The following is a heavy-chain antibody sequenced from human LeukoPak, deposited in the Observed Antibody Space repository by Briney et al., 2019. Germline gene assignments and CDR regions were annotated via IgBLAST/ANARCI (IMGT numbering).Heavy chain of an antibody. CDR2: MRYDGSNK. CDR1: GYTFTGYY. J-gene: IGHJ6*03. Sequence: SCKASGYTFTGYYMHWVRQAPGQGLEWMAFMRYDGSNKYYADSVKGRFTISRDNSKNTLYLQMNSLRAEDTAVYYCAKDSTVYYYYYMDVWGKGTTVTVSS. V-gene: IGHV3-30*02. D-gene: IGHD4-11*01. CDR3: AKDSTVYYYYYMDV.